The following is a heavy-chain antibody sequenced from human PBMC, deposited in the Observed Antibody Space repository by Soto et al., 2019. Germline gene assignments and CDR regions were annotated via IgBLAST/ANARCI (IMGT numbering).Heavy chain of an antibody. CDR2: IVVGSGNT. V-gene: IGHV1-58*01. Sequence: ASVKVSCKASGFTFTSSAVQWVRQARGQRLEWIGWIVVGSGNTNYAQKFQERVTITRDMSTSTVYMELSSLRAEDTAVYYCAAERGGGYYDFDYWGQGTLVTVSS. D-gene: IGHD1-26*01. CDR1: GFTFTSSA. J-gene: IGHJ4*02. CDR3: AAERGGGYYDFDY.